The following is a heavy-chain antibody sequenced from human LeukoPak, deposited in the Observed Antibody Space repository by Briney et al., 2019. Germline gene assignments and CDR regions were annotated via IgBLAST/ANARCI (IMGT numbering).Heavy chain of an antibody. V-gene: IGHV3-30-3*01. D-gene: IGHD3-3*01. CDR1: GFTFSSYA. J-gene: IGHJ6*02. Sequence: GRSPRLSCAASGFTFSSYAMHWVRQAPGKGLEWVAVISYDGSNKYYADSVKGRFTISRDNSKNTLYLQMNSLRAEDTAVYYCARGRNDFWSGYYSNYYYYGMDVWGQGTTVTVSS. CDR3: ARGRNDFWSGYYSNYYYYGMDV. CDR2: ISYDGSNK.